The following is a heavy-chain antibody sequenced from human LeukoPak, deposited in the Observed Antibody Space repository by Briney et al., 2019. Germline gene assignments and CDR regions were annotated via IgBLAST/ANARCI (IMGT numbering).Heavy chain of an antibody. D-gene: IGHD1-26*01. J-gene: IGHJ4*02. CDR1: GFTLSDQY. V-gene: IGHV3-11*01. Sequence: GGSLRLSCAACGFTLSDQYMSWVGQAGGKGLEWVSYISSGGSTINYADSVKGRFTISRDNAKNSLYLQINSLSAEDTAVYFCARRPSGTYHFFDYWGQGTLVTVAS. CDR3: ARRPSGTYHFFDY. CDR2: ISSGGSTI.